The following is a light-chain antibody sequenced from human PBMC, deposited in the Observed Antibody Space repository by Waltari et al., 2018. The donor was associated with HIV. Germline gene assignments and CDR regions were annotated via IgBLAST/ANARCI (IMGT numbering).Light chain of an antibody. V-gene: IGLV2-11*01. J-gene: IGLJ3*02. CDR1: SSDVGGYNY. CDR2: DVS. Sequence: QSALTQPRSVSGSPGQSVTISCTGTSSDVGGYNYVSWYQPHPGKAPKLIIYDVSNRPAGVPDRFSGSKSGNTASLTISGLQAEDEADYHCCSYAGIYWVFGGGTKLTVL. CDR3: CSYAGIYWV.